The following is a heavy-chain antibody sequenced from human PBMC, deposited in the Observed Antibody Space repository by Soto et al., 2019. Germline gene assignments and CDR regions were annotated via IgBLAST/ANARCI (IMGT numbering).Heavy chain of an antibody. Sequence: QVQLQESGPGLVKPSETMSLSCTVSGGSISSYYWSWFRQSPGKRMEWIGYVHHSWGSSYNPSLQSRVAISLDTSKSQLSLKVTSVTAPDTAVYYCARQGFGPLHGLVDVWGQGTTVTVSS. CDR1: GGSISSYY. D-gene: IGHD3-10*01. V-gene: IGHV4-59*08. J-gene: IGHJ6*02. CDR2: VHHSWGS. CDR3: ARQGFGPLHGLVDV.